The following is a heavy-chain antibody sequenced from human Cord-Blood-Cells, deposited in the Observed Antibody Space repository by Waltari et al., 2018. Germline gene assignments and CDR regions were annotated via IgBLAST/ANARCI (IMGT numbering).Heavy chain of an antibody. D-gene: IGHD6-13*01. CDR1: GGSFSGYY. J-gene: IGHJ4*02. V-gene: IGHV4-34*01. CDR2: INHSGST. CDR3: ARGVLAAAGIYYFDY. Sequence: QVQLQQWGAGLLKPSETLSLTCAVYGGSFSGYYWSWIRQPPGKGLEWIGEINHSGSTNYNPSRKSRVTISVDTSKNQFSLKLSSVTAADTAVYYCARGVLAAAGIYYFDYWGQGTLVTVSS.